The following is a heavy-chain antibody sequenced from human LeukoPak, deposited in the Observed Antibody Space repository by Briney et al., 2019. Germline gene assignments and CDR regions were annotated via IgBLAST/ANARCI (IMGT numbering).Heavy chain of an antibody. D-gene: IGHD4-23*01. Sequence: SETLSLTCTVSGGSISSSSYYWGWICQPPGKGLEWIGSIYYSGSTYYNPSLKSRVTISVDTSKNQFSLKLSSVTAADTAVYYCARGEPVTPVDYWGQGTLVTVSS. CDR1: GGSISSSSYY. V-gene: IGHV4-39*07. CDR3: ARGEPVTPVDY. J-gene: IGHJ4*02. CDR2: IYYSGST.